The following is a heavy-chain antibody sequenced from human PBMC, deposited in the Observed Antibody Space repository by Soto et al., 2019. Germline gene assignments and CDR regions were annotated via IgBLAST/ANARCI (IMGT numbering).Heavy chain of an antibody. Sequence: SATLSLTCAVYGGSFSGYYWSWIRQPPGKGLEWIGEINHSGSTNYNPSLKSRVTISVDTSKNQFSLKLSSVTAADTAVYYCARAICSGGSCYQEDNYYYYYYMDVWGKGTTVTVSS. V-gene: IGHV4-34*01. J-gene: IGHJ6*03. CDR3: ARAICSGGSCYQEDNYYYYYYMDV. D-gene: IGHD2-15*01. CDR2: INHSGST. CDR1: GGSFSGYY.